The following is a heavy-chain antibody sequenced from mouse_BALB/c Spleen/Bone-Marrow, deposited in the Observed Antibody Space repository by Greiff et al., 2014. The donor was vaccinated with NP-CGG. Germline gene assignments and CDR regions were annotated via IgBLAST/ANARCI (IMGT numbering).Heavy chain of an antibody. J-gene: IGHJ2*01. CDR1: GFSLSSYG. D-gene: IGHD3-1*01. V-gene: IGHV2-2*02. Sequence: VQLQQSGPGLVRPSQSLSITCTVSGFSLSSYGVHWVRQSPGKGLEWLGVIWSGGSTDYNAAFISRLTISKDNSKSQVFFKMTSLQANDTAIYYCARNHRGYYFDYWGQGTTLTVSS. CDR2: IWSGGST. CDR3: ARNHRGYYFDY.